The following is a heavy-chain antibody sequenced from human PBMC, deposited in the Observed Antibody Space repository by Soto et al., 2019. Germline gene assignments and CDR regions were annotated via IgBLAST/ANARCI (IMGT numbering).Heavy chain of an antibody. D-gene: IGHD6-13*01. J-gene: IGHJ4*02. Sequence: QLQLQESGSGLVKPSQTLSLTCAVSGGSISSGGYSWSWIRQPPGKGLEWIGYIYHSGSTYYNPSLKSRGTKSVDRSKNQFSRKLSSVTAADTAVYYCASSHAGAHITAAVHWGQGTLVTVSS. CDR3: ASSHAGAHITAAVH. V-gene: IGHV4-30-2*01. CDR2: IYHSGST. CDR1: GGSISSGGYS.